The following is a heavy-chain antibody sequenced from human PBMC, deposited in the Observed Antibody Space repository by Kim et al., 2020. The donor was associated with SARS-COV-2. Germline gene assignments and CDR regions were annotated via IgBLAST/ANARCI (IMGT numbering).Heavy chain of an antibody. V-gene: IGHV4-39*01. D-gene: IGHD6-19*01. Sequence: SETLSLTCTVSGGSISSSSYYWGWIRQPPGKGLEWIGSIYYSGSTYYNPSLKSRVTISVDTSKNQFSLKLSSVTAADTAVYYCARLQYSSGWPWSPHKAVWFDPWGQGTLVTVSS. CDR2: IYYSGST. J-gene: IGHJ5*02. CDR1: GGSISSSSYY. CDR3: ARLQYSSGWPWSPHKAVWFDP.